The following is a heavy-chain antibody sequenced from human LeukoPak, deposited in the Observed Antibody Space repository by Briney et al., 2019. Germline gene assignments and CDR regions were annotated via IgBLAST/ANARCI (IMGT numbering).Heavy chain of an antibody. J-gene: IGHJ4*02. D-gene: IGHD6-13*01. Sequence: GGSLRLSCAASGFTFSSYWMSWVRQAPGKGLEWVANIKQDGSEKYYVDSVKGRFTISRDNAKNSQYLQMNSLRAEDTAVYYCARVAIAAAGTGDYWGQGTLVTVSS. CDR3: ARVAIAAAGTGDY. V-gene: IGHV3-7*01. CDR2: IKQDGSEK. CDR1: GFTFSSYW.